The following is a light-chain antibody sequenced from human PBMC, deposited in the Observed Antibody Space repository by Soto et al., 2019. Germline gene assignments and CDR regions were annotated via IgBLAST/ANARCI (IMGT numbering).Light chain of an antibody. CDR1: QSVSSSY. CDR3: QQYGSSSWT. CDR2: GAS. Sequence: EIVLTQSPGTLSLSPGERATLSCRASQSVSSSYLAWYQQKPGQAPRLLIYGASSWATGIPDRFSGSGSGTDFTLTISRLEPEDFAVYYCQQYGSSSWTFGQGTKV. V-gene: IGKV3-20*01. J-gene: IGKJ1*01.